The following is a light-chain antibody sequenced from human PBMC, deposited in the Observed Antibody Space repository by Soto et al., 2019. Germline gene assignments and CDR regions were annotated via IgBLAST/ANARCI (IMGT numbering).Light chain of an antibody. CDR1: QSVSSK. J-gene: IGKJ4*01. CDR3: QQYNNWPLT. V-gene: IGKV3-15*01. CDR2: GAS. Sequence: EIVMTQSPATLSVSPGERATLSCRASQSVSSKFAWYQQKPGQAPRLLIYGASTRATDIPARFSGSGSGTEFTLTISSLQSEDFAIYYCQQYNNWPLTFGGGTKVEIK.